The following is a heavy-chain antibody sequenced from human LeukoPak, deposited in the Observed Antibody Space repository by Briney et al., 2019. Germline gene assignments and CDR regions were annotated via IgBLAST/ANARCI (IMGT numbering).Heavy chain of an antibody. CDR1: RFTFSSYW. Sequence: PGGSLRLSCAASRFTFSSYWMSWVRQAPGKGLEWVANIKQDGSEKYYVDSVKGRFTISRDNAKNSLYLQMNSLRAEDTAVYYCALIRYYYDSSGAFDYWGQGTLVTVSS. CDR3: ALIRYYYDSSGAFDY. CDR2: IKQDGSEK. J-gene: IGHJ4*02. D-gene: IGHD3-22*01. V-gene: IGHV3-7*01.